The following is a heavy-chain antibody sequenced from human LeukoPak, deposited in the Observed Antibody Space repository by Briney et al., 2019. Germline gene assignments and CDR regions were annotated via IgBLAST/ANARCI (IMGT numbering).Heavy chain of an antibody. J-gene: IGHJ3*02. V-gene: IGHV4-39*01. CDR1: GGSISSSSYY. CDR3: ARLPHWNDDAFDI. CDR2: IYYSGST. D-gene: IGHD1-1*01. Sequence: SETLSLTCTVSGGSISSSSYYWGWIRQPPGKGLEWIGSIYYSGSTYYNPSLKSRVTISVDTSKNQFSLKLSSVTAADTAVYYCARLPHWNDDAFDIWGQGTMVTVSS.